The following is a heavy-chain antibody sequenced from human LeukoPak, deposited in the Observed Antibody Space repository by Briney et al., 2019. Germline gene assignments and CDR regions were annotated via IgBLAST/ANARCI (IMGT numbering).Heavy chain of an antibody. D-gene: IGHD2-8*01. Sequence: SETLSLTCTVSGGSISTYYWSWVRQPPGKGLEWIGYIYYSGSTNYGSSLQSRVTISVDTSKNQFSLRLSSVTAADTAMYYCARSGTKTNGFDYWGQGTLVTVSS. CDR1: GGSISTYY. V-gene: IGHV4-59*01. J-gene: IGHJ4*02. CDR3: ARSGTKTNGFDY. CDR2: IYYSGST.